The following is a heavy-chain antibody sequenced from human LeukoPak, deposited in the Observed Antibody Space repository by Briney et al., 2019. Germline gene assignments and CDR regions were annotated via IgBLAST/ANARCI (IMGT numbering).Heavy chain of an antibody. CDR1: GYTFTGYY. Sequence: PGASVKVSCKASGYTFTGYYMHWVRQAPGQGLEWMGWINPNSGGTNYAQKFQGRVTMTRDTSISTAYMDLSSLRSDDTAVYYCARGCQYQLLIYFYYYMDVWGKGTTVTVSS. CDR3: ARGCQYQLLIYFYYYMDV. V-gene: IGHV1-2*02. J-gene: IGHJ6*03. D-gene: IGHD2-2*01. CDR2: INPNSGGT.